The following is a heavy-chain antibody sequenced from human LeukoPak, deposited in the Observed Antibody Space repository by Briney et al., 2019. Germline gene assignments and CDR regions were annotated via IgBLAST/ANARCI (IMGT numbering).Heavy chain of an antibody. CDR2: INHSGSN. J-gene: IGHJ5*02. CDR3: ARIRDYDR. V-gene: IGHV4-34*01. CDR1: GGSFSGCY. Sequence: SETLSLTCAVYGGSFSGCYWSWVRQPPGKGLEWIGEINHSGSNNYNPSLESRVTISVDKSKNQFSLKLRSVTAADTAMYYCARIRDYDRWGQGTLVTVSS. D-gene: IGHD3-16*01.